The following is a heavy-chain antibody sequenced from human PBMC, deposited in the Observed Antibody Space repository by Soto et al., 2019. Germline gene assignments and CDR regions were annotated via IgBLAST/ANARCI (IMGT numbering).Heavy chain of an antibody. D-gene: IGHD5-12*01. V-gene: IGHV3-30-3*01. CDR3: ERDSSGYGADNWFDP. CDR2: ISYDGSNK. J-gene: IGHJ5*02. CDR1: GFTLSSYA. Sequence: GSLGLSCAASGFTLSSYAMLWVRQAPGKGLEWVAVISYDGSNKYYADSVKGRFTISRDNSKNTLYLQMNSLRAEDTAVYYCERDSSGYGADNWFDPWGQGTPVTVSS.